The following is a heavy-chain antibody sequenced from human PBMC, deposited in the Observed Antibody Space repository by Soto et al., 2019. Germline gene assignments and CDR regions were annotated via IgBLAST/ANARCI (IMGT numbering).Heavy chain of an antibody. CDR2: INTHSDNT. Sequence: QVQLMQSGAEVKQPGASVKVSCKISGYIFTTYGITWVRQAPGQGLEWMGWINTHSDNTTYAQNFQGRVTMTTDTSTSTAYMELRSLTSDDTAVYYCARERYCINSGCSLDRWGQGTLVTVSS. V-gene: IGHV1-18*01. J-gene: IGHJ5*02. D-gene: IGHD6-25*01. CDR3: ARERYCINSGCSLDR. CDR1: GYIFTTYG.